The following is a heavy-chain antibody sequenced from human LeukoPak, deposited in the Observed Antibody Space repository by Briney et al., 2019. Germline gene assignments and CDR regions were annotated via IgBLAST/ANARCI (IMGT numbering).Heavy chain of an antibody. D-gene: IGHD5-24*01. CDR3: VRAMAPLDTFNYQYAMDV. J-gene: IGHJ6*02. CDR1: GYTFTSHD. V-gene: IGHV1-8*01. CDR2: MNPNSGYT. Sequence: ASVKVSCKASGYTFTSHDINWVRQATGQGLEWMGWMNPNSGYTGYEQKFQGRVTMTRDTSTSTAYMELSSLRSDDTAVYYCVRAMAPLDTFNYQYAMDVWGQGTMVTVSS.